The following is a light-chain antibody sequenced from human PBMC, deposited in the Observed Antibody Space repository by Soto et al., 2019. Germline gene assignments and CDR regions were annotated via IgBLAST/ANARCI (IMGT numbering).Light chain of an antibody. V-gene: IGKV3-20*01. J-gene: IGKJ5*01. CDR3: QQYGSSAPIT. CDR2: DAS. Sequence: EIVLTQSPATLSLSPGEMATLSCRASQIVSSSYLAWYQPKPGQAPRLLIYDASIRATGIPDRFSGSGAETNFTLTISRLEPEDVALSYCQQYGSSAPITFGQGTRLEIK. CDR1: QIVSSSY.